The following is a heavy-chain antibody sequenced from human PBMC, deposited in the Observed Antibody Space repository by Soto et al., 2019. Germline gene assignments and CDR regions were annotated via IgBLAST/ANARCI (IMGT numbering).Heavy chain of an antibody. V-gene: IGHV3-53*01. CDR3: ARDPADTDAFDI. CDR2: IYSGGST. Sequence: ETLSLTCAVNGGSLSGYYWSWIRQSPGKGLEWVSVIYSGGSTYYADSVKGRFTISRDNSKNTLYLQMNSLRAEDTAVYYCARDPADTDAFDIWGQGTMVTVSS. CDR1: GGSLSGYY. D-gene: IGHD3-9*01. J-gene: IGHJ3*02.